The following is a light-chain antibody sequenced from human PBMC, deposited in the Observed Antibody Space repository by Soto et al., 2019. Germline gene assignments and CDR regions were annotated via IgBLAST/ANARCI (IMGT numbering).Light chain of an antibody. CDR2: AAS. CDR1: QGISRW. CDR3: QQANSFPIT. J-gene: IGKJ5*01. Sequence: DIQMTQSPSSVSASVGDRVTITCRASQGISRWLAWYQQKPGKAPKLLVYAASSLQSGVPSRFSGSGAGTDFTLAISSLQPEDFATYYCQQANSFPITFGQGTRLEIK. V-gene: IGKV1D-12*01.